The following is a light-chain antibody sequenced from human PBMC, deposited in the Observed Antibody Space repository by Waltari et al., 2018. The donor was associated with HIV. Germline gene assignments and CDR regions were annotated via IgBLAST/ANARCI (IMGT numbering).Light chain of an antibody. Sequence: QSVLTQPPSVSGAPGQRVTISCTGSSSNIGAGYDVHWSQQLPGTAPKLLIFGNGNRPSGVPDRFAGSNAGTSASLAITGLRAEDEADYYGQSYDSSLSGATVFGTGTKVTV. V-gene: IGLV1-40*01. CDR1: SSNIGAGYD. J-gene: IGLJ1*01. CDR3: QSYDSSLSGATV. CDR2: GNG.